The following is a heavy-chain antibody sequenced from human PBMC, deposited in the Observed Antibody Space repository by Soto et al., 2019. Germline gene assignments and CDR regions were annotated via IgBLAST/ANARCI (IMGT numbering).Heavy chain of an antibody. Sequence: GSLTLSCVGYGFSFSNYVMSWVRQAPGEGLEWVSGISGSGGSSFDVDSVRGRFTVSRDNSKNTMFLHMNSLTYEDTAVYYCAKGGDSWSGFAPDWGQGALVTVSS. D-gene: IGHD3-3*01. CDR2: ISGSGGSS. J-gene: IGHJ4*02. CDR3: AKGGDSWSGFAPD. V-gene: IGHV3-23*01. CDR1: GFSFSNYV.